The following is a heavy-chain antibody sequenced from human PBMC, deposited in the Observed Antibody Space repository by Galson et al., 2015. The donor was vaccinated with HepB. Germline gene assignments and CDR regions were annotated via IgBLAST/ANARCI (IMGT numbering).Heavy chain of an antibody. CDR3: ARDNYYGSGSSLYYYYYGMDV. CDR1: GFTFSSYW. CDR2: IKQDGSEK. V-gene: IGHV3-7*03. Sequence: LRLSCAASGFTFSSYWMSWVRQAPGKGLEWVANIKQDGSEKYYVDSVKGRFTISRDNAKNSLYLQMNSLRAEDTAVYYCARDNYYGSGSSLYYYYYGMDVWGQGTTVTVSS. D-gene: IGHD3-10*01. J-gene: IGHJ6*02.